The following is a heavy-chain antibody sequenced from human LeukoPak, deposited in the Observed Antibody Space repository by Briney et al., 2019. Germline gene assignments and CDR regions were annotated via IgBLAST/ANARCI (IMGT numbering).Heavy chain of an antibody. Sequence: GGSLRLSCAASGFTFSNAWMSWVRQAPGKGLEWVGRIKSKTDGGTTDYAAPVKGRFTISRDDSKNTLYLQMNSLRAEDTAVYYCAKDSDGDYVLGGFDYWGQGTLVTVSS. CDR1: GFTFSNAW. CDR2: IKSKTDGGTT. J-gene: IGHJ4*02. CDR3: AKDSDGDYVLGGFDY. D-gene: IGHD4-17*01. V-gene: IGHV3-15*01.